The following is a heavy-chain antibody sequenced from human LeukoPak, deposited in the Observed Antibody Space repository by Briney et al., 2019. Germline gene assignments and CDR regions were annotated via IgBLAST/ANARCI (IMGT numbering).Heavy chain of an antibody. CDR2: ISGSGVTT. D-gene: IGHD5-24*01. V-gene: IGHV3-23*01. Sequence: GGSLRLSCAASGFTFSSYGMSWVRQAPGKGLEWVSVISGSGVTTYYADSVKGRFTISRDKAKNSLYLQMNSLRVEDTAVYYCARDYKYAFDNWGQGTLVTVSS. CDR1: GFTFSSYG. J-gene: IGHJ4*02. CDR3: ARDYKYAFDN.